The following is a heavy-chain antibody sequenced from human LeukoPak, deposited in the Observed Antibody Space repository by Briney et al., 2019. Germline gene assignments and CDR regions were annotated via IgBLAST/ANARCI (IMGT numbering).Heavy chain of an antibody. CDR3: ARDSGSGNNDY. CDR2: INPSGGST. V-gene: IGHV1-46*01. J-gene: IGHJ4*02. Sequence: ASVKVSCKASGYTFTSYYMHWVRQAPGQGLEWMGIINPSGGSTSYAQKFQGRVTMTRDTSASTVYMELSSLRSEDAAVYYCARDSGSGNNDYWGQGTLVTVSS. D-gene: IGHD1-26*01. CDR1: GYTFTSYY.